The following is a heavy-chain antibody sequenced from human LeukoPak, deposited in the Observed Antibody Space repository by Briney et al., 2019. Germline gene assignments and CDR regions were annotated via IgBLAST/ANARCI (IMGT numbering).Heavy chain of an antibody. CDR1: GFTFSSYW. J-gene: IGHJ3*02. Sequence: GGSLRLSCAASGFTFSSYWMSWVRQAPGKGLEWVANIKQDGSEKYYVDSVKGRFTISRDNAKNSLYLQMNSLRAEDTAVYYCARYGNGAWLAHYSFDIWGQGTMVTVSS. V-gene: IGHV3-7*01. D-gene: IGHD6-19*01. CDR3: ARYGNGAWLAHYSFDI. CDR2: IKQDGSEK.